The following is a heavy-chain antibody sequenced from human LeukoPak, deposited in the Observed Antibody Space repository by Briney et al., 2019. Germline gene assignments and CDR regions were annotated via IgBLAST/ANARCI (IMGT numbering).Heavy chain of an antibody. J-gene: IGHJ4*02. V-gene: IGHV4-31*03. Sequence: SETLSLTCTVSGGSISSDDYYWSWIRQHPGKGLEWIGYIYYSGSTYYNPSLKSRVTISVDTSKNQFSLRLSSVTAADTAVYYCAREAVGILGVVSPLDYWGQGTLVTVSS. CDR3: AREAVGILGVVSPLDY. D-gene: IGHD3-3*01. CDR2: IYYSGST. CDR1: GGSISSDDYY.